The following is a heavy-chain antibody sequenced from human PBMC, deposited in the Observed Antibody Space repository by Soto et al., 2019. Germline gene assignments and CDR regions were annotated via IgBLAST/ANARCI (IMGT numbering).Heavy chain of an antibody. D-gene: IGHD3-22*01. CDR3: ASKSSGYQRGWFVP. CDR2: IYHRGST. CDR1: GGSISSSNW. J-gene: IGHJ5*02. V-gene: IGHV4-4*02. Sequence: QVQLQESGPGLVKPSGTLSLTCAVSGGSISSSNWWGWVRQPPGKGLEWIGEIYHRGSTNYNPSLKSRVTISVDKSKNQFSLRLSSVTAADTAVYYCASKSSGYQRGWFVPWGQGTLVTVSS.